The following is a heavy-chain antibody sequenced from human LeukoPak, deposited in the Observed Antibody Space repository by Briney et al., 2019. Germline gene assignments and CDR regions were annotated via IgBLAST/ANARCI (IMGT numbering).Heavy chain of an antibody. J-gene: IGHJ3*02. CDR2: TYYRSKWYI. Sequence: SQTLSLTCAISGDSVSSNTGGWNWIRQSPSRGLEWLGRTYYRSKWYIDYAVSVKSRISINPDTSKNQFSLQLNSVTPEDTAVYYCARGKGGYDSSGYYYFKRAFDIWGQGTMVTVSS. V-gene: IGHV6-1*01. CDR1: GDSVSSNTGG. D-gene: IGHD3-22*01. CDR3: ARGKGGYDSSGYYYFKRAFDI.